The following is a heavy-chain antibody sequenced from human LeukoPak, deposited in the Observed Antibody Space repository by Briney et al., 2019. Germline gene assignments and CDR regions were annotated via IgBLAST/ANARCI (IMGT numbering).Heavy chain of an antibody. CDR3: ARWGHDKTDDY. Sequence: GRSLRLSCAASGFTFSSHGMHWVRQAPGKGLEWVAVIWYDGSNKYYADSVKGRFTISRDNSKNTLYLQMNSLRVEDTAIYYCARWGHDKTDDYWGQGTLVTVSS. CDR1: GFTFSSHG. CDR2: IWYDGSNK. J-gene: IGHJ4*02. V-gene: IGHV3-33*01. D-gene: IGHD4-23*01.